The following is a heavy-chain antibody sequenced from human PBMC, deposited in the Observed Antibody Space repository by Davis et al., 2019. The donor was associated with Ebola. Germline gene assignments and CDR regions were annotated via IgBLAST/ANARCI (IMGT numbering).Heavy chain of an antibody. CDR2: IYSGGST. V-gene: IGHV3-53*01. CDR3: ARDGDCSSTSCALGY. D-gene: IGHD2-2*01. Sequence: PGGSLRLSCAASGFTVSSNYMSWVRQAPGKGLEWVSVIYSGGSTYYADSVKGRFTISRDNSKNTLYLQMNSLRAEDTAVYYCARDGDCSSTSCALGYWGQGTLVTVSS. CDR1: GFTVSSNY. J-gene: IGHJ4*02.